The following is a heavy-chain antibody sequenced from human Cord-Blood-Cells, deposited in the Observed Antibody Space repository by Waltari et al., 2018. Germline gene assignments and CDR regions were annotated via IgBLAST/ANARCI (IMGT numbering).Heavy chain of an antibody. CDR3: ARGPAYCGGDCYSDY. D-gene: IGHD2-21*02. V-gene: IGHV1-69*04. Sequence: QVQLVQSGAEVKKPGSSVKVSCKASGGTSSRYSISWVRRAPGQGLEWMGGIIPILGIANYAQKFQGRVTITADESTSTAYMELSSLRSEDTAVYYCARGPAYCGGDCYSDYWGQGTLVTVSS. CDR2: IIPILGIA. CDR1: GGTSSRYS. J-gene: IGHJ4*02.